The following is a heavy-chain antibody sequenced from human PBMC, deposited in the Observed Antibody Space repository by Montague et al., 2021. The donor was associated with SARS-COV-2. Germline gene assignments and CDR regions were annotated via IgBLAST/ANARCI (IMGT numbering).Heavy chain of an antibody. V-gene: IGHV4-39*07. CDR1: GDSINSSSYY. CDR2: IYYSGST. CDR3: ARVGRQQLVRLSGMDV. D-gene: IGHD6-13*01. Sequence: SETLSLTCTVSGDSINSSSYYWGWIRQPPGKGLEWIGSIYYSGSTYYNPSLKSRVTISVDTSKNQFSLKLSSVTAADTAVYYCARVGRQQLVRLSGMDVWGQGTTVTVSS. J-gene: IGHJ6*02.